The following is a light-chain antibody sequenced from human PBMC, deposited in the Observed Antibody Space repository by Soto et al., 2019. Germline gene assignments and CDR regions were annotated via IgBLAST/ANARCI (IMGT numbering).Light chain of an antibody. V-gene: IGLV2-14*01. Sequence: SALNQPASVSGSPGQSITISCTGTSSDVGGYNYVSWYQQHPGKAPKLMIYDVSNRPSGVSNRFSGSKSGNTASLTVSGLQAEDEADYYCSSYAGSNKVFGTGTKVTVL. J-gene: IGLJ1*01. CDR1: SSDVGGYNY. CDR2: DVS. CDR3: SSYAGSNKV.